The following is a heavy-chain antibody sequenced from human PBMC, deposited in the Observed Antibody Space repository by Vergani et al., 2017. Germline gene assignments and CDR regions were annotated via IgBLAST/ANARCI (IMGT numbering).Heavy chain of an antibody. CDR3: ARWGNEKRLAS. J-gene: IGHJ5*01. D-gene: IGHD1-1*01. V-gene: IGHV3-33*01. Sequence: QVQLVESEGGVVQPGRSLTLSCVASGFTFSSHGMHWVRQAPGKGLEWVAVIWYDGSNKYYGDSVKGRFTISRDNSKNTLYLQMNSLRVEDTAVYYCARWGNEKRLASGGKETLVTVSS. CDR1: GFTFSSHG. CDR2: IWYDGSNK.